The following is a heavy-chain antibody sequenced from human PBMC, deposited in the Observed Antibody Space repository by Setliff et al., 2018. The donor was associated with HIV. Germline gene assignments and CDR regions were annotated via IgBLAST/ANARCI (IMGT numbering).Heavy chain of an antibody. D-gene: IGHD3-10*01. CDR1: GFTFSSYA. CDR3: AKSDSGSYYYYYYYYMDV. V-gene: IGHV3-23*01. CDR2: ISGSGGST. J-gene: IGHJ6*03. Sequence: PGGSLRLSCAASGFTFSSYAMSWVRQAPGKGLEWVSAISGSGGSTYYADSVKGRFTTSRDNSKNTLYLQMNSLRAEDTAVYYCAKSDSGSYYYYYYYYMDVWGKGTTVTVSS.